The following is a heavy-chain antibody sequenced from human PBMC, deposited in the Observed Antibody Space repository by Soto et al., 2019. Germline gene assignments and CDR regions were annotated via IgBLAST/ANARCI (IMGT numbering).Heavy chain of an antibody. D-gene: IGHD6-19*01. CDR3: ARDSNPYSSGWYLYNAFDI. J-gene: IGHJ3*02. Sequence: QAQLVQSGAEVKKPGASVKVSCKASGYTFTSYAMHWVRQAPGQRLEWMGWINAGNGNTKYSQKFQGRVTITRDTSASTAYMELSSLRSEDTAVYYCARDSNPYSSGWYLYNAFDIWGQGTMVTVSS. CDR1: GYTFTSYA. V-gene: IGHV1-3*01. CDR2: INAGNGNT.